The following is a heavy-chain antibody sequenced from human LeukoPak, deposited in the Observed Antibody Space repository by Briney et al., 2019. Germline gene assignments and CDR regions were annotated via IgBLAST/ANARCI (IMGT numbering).Heavy chain of an antibody. CDR2: IRYDGSNK. D-gene: IGHD3-3*01. J-gene: IGHJ4*02. Sequence: PGGSLRLSCAASGFTFSSYGMHWVRQAPGKGLEWVAFIRYDGSNKYYADSVKGRFTISRDNSANTLYLELDSLTVEDTAVYYCAKVRSVFGANCFDYWGQGTLVTVSS. CDR1: GFTFSSYG. CDR3: AKVRSVFGANCFDY. V-gene: IGHV3-30*02.